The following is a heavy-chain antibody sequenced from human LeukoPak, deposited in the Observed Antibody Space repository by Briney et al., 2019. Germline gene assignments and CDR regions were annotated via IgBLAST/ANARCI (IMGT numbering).Heavy chain of an antibody. CDR3: ARKRGSLTKASYFDY. V-gene: IGHV3-20*04. J-gene: IGHJ4*02. CDR1: GFTFSSYS. D-gene: IGHD1-14*01. CDR2: INWNGGST. Sequence: GGSLRLSCEVSGFTFSSYSMSWVRQAPGKGLEWVSGINWNGGSTGYADSVKGRFTISRDNAKNSLYLQMNSLRAEDTALYYCARKRGSLTKASYFDYWGQGTLVTVSS.